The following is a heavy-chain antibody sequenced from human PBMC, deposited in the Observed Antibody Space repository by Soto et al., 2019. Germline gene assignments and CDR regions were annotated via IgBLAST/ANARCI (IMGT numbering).Heavy chain of an antibody. D-gene: IGHD2-2*01. J-gene: IGHJ3*02. V-gene: IGHV1-69*13. CDR1: GCTFSSYA. CDR3: ARSEYQLLSSRRSNHDAFDI. CDR2: IIPIFGTA. Sequence: SVKVSCKASGCTFSSYAISWVRQAPGQGLEWMGGIIPIFGTANYAQKFQGRVTITADESTSTAYMELSSLRSEDTAVYYCARSEYQLLSSRRSNHDAFDIWGQGTMVTVSS.